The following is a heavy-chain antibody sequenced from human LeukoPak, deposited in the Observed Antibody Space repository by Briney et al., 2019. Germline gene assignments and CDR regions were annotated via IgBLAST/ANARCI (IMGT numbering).Heavy chain of an antibody. V-gene: IGHV5-51*01. CDR2: IYPGDSRI. J-gene: IGHJ5*02. CDR1: GYSFTSYW. CDR3: AWRDLTSTWSFP. Sequence: GESLKISFQGFGYSFTSYWIGWVRQMPGKGMEWMGVIYPGDSRIRYNPSFQGRVTISVDKSISTAYLQWVSLRASDSAMYYCAWRDLTSTWSFPWGQGTLVTVSS. D-gene: IGHD6-13*01.